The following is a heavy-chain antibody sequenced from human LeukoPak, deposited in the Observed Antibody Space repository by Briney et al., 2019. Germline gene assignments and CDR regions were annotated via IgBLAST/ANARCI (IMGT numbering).Heavy chain of an antibody. CDR1: GFTLSTYW. CDR2: INPDGSGK. V-gene: IGHV3-7*01. D-gene: IGHD3-16*01. CDR3: ASWGAGGNS. Sequence: PGGSLRLSCEASGFTLSTYWMNWVRRVPGKGLDWVANINPDGSGKRYVDSVKGRFTIARDNADNSLSLQMNSLRAEDTAVYYCASWGAGGNSWGQGTLVTVSS. J-gene: IGHJ4*02.